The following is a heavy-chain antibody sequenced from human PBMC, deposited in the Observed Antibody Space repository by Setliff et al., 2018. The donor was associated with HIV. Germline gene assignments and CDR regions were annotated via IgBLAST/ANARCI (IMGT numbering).Heavy chain of an antibody. D-gene: IGHD6-6*01. CDR3: ARDQSQSIVARQDGVYYYYYMDV. CDR2: ISGRSSSSK. J-gene: IGHJ6*03. CDR1: GFTFSTYA. V-gene: IGHV3-21*01. Sequence: GGSLRLSCAASGFTFSTYAMSWVRQAPGKGLEWVSAISGRSSSSKYYADSVKGRFTISRDNAKNSLYLQLNSLRAEDTAVYYCARDQSQSIVARQDGVYYYYYMDVWGKGTTVTVSS.